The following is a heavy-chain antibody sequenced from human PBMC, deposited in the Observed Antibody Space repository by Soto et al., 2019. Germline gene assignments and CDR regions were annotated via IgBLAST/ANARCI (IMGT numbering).Heavy chain of an antibody. CDR1: GFTFNTYE. CDR2: ISSTGYSK. D-gene: IGHD6-6*01. CDR3: ARSSIASD. V-gene: IGHV3-48*03. Sequence: EVHLVESGGGLVQPGGSLTLSCAASGFTFNTYEMNWVRLPPGKGLEWLSYISSTGYSKYYAYSLEGRFTVSRDNVKNILYLQINGLRVEDTAVYYCARSSIASDWGQGTLVTVSS. J-gene: IGHJ4*02.